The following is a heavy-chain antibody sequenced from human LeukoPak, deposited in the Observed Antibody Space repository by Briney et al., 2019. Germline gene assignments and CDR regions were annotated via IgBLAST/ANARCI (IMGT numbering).Heavy chain of an antibody. D-gene: IGHD3-22*01. CDR3: ARPDYYDSSGFPFDAFDI. CDR2: ISSSSSYI. J-gene: IGHJ3*02. CDR1: GFTFSSYS. V-gene: IGHV3-21*01. Sequence: GGSLRLSCAASGFTFSSYSMNWVRQAPGKGLEWVSSISSSSSYIYYADSVKGRFTISRDNAKNSLYLQMNSLRAEDTAVYYCARPDYYDSSGFPFDAFDIWGQGTMVTVSS.